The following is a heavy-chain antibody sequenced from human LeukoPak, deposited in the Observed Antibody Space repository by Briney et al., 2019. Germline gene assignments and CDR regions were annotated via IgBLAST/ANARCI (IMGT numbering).Heavy chain of an antibody. J-gene: IGHJ4*02. CDR2: IYSGGTT. CDR1: GIIVSSNY. CDR3: ARDPPRAGIAVARGTFDY. D-gene: IGHD6-19*01. V-gene: IGHV3-66*01. Sequence: GGSLRLSCAASGIIVSSNYMSWVRQAPGKGLEWVSVIYSGGTTYYADSVKGRFTISRDNSKNTLYLQMNSLRAEDTAVYYCARDPPRAGIAVARGTFDYWGQGTLVTVSS.